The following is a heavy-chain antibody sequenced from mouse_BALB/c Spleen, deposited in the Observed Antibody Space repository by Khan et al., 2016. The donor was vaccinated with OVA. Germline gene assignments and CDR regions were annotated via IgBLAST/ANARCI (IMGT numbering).Heavy chain of an antibody. CDR3: TRHGYVAWFTY. J-gene: IGHJ3*01. V-gene: IGHV1S135*01. Sequence: VQLKQSGPELMKPGASVKISCKASGYSFTSYYLHWVMQSHGESLEWIGYVDPFSGGTTYNQKFNGKATLTVDKSSSTAYMHLSNLTSKDSAVYYCTRHGYVAWFTYWGQGTLVTVSA. CDR1: GYSFTSYY. CDR2: VDPFSGGT. D-gene: IGHD2-2*01.